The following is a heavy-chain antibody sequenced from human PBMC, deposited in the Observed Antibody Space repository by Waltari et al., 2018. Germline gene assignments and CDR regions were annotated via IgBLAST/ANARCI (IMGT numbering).Heavy chain of an antibody. J-gene: IGHJ2*01. CDR2: TYTSGST. Sequence: QVQLQESGPGLVKPSETLSLTCTVSGGSISSYYWRWLRQPAGKGLEWIGRTYTSGSTNYNPSLKSRVTMSVDTSKNQFSLKLSSVTAADTAVYYCARGFYYDSSGYYSLLSSWYFDLWGRGTLVTVSS. D-gene: IGHD3-22*01. V-gene: IGHV4-4*07. CDR3: ARGFYYDSSGYYSLLSSWYFDL. CDR1: GGSISSYY.